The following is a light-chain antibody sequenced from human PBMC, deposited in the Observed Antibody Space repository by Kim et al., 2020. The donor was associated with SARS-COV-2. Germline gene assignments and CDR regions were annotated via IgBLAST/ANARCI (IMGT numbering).Light chain of an antibody. CDR3: QQYGSSPYT. CDR2: GAS. Sequence: EIVLTQSPGTLSLSPGERATLSCRASQSVSSSYLAWYQQKPGQAPRLLSYGASSRATGIPDRFSGSRSGTDFTLTISRLEPEDFAVYYSQQYGSSPYTCGVGTKMEI. J-gene: IGKJ2*01. V-gene: IGKV3-20*01. CDR1: QSVSSSY.